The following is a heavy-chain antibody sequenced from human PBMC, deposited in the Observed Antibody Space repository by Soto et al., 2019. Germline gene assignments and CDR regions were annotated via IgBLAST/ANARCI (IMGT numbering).Heavy chain of an antibody. Sequence: PGGSLRLSCAASGFTFSSYAMSWVRQAPGKGLEWVSAISGSGGSTYYADSVKGRFTISRDNSKNTLYLQMNSLRAEDTAVYYCAKGLNSSSWYTLVYYGMDVWGQGTTVTVSS. V-gene: IGHV3-23*01. CDR1: GFTFSSYA. J-gene: IGHJ6*02. CDR2: ISGSGGST. D-gene: IGHD6-13*01. CDR3: AKGLNSSSWYTLVYYGMDV.